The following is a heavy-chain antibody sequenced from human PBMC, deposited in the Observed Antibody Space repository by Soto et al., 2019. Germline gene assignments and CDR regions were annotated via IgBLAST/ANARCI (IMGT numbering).Heavy chain of an antibody. CDR1: GYTFTSYG. CDR3: ASHRRTSFCFGYPFDI. CDR2: ISAYNGNT. V-gene: IGHV1-18*01. D-gene: IGHD3-16*02. J-gene: IGHJ3*02. Sequence: QVQLVQSGAEVKKPGASVKVSCKASGYTFTSYGISWVRQAPGQGLEWMVWISAYNGNTNHAQKPQGRVTMTTDTSTRTAYMELMSLTSDDTALYYCASHRRTSFCFGYPFDIWGQGPMVTVSS.